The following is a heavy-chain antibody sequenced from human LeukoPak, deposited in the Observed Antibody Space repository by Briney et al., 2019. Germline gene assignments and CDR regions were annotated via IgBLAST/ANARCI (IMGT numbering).Heavy chain of an antibody. CDR1: GFTVSSNY. D-gene: IGHD3-22*01. CDR2: IYSGGST. Sequence: PGGSLRLSCAASGFTVSSNYMSWVRQAPGKGLEWVSVIYSGGSTYYADSVKGRFTISRDNSKNTLHLQMNSLRAEDTAVYYCARVSDSSGYRDDAFDIWGQGTMVTVSS. J-gene: IGHJ3*02. CDR3: ARVSDSSGYRDDAFDI. V-gene: IGHV3-66*02.